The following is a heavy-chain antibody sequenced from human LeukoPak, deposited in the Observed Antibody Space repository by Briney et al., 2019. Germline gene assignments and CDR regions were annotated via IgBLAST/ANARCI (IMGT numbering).Heavy chain of an antibody. V-gene: IGHV5-51*01. Sequence: GESLKISCKGSGYSFTSYWSGWVRQMPGKGLEWMGIIYSPSFQGQVTTSADKSISTAYLQWSSLKASDTAMYYCARHLASPEGGVDYWGQGTLVTVSS. CDR3: ARHLASPEGGVDY. D-gene: IGHD3-16*01. CDR2: I. J-gene: IGHJ4*02. CDR1: GYSFTSYW.